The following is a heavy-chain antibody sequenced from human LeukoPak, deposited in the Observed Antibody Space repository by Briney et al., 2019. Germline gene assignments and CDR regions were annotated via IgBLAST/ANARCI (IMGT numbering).Heavy chain of an antibody. Sequence: PGGSLRLSCVASGFTFSNAWMNWVRQAPGKGLEWVGRVKRKSDGGTSDYAAPVQGRFTISRDDSINTVYLQMNSLKTEDTAVYYCTTAVYTTSYDYWGQGTLVTVSS. CDR1: GFTFSNAW. CDR3: TTAVYTTSYDY. J-gene: IGHJ4*02. V-gene: IGHV3-15*01. D-gene: IGHD1-26*01. CDR2: VKRKSDGGTS.